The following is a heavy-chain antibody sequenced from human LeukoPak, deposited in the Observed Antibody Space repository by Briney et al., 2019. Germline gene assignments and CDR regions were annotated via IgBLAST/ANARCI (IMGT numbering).Heavy chain of an antibody. Sequence: GGTLRLSCAASGFTFSSYGMSWVRQAPGKGLEWVSVISNSGGSTDYADSVKGRFTISRDNAKNSLYLQMNSLRAEDTAVYYCAREHSGYDFPGGDYYYMDVWGKGTTVTVSS. CDR3: AREHSGYDFPGGDYYYMDV. CDR2: ISNSGGST. J-gene: IGHJ6*03. V-gene: IGHV3-23*01. D-gene: IGHD5-12*01. CDR1: GFTFSSYG.